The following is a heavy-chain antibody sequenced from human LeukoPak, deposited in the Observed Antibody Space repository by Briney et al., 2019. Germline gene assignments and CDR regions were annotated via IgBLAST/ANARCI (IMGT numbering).Heavy chain of an antibody. Sequence: GASVKVSCKASGYTFTSYGISWVRQAPGQGLEWMGWISAYSGNTNYAQKLQGRVTMTTDTSTSTAYMELRSLRSDDTAVYYCARVSSSWYKVGYFDYWGQGTLVTVSS. CDR3: ARVSSSWYKVGYFDY. J-gene: IGHJ4*02. D-gene: IGHD6-13*01. V-gene: IGHV1-18*01. CDR2: ISAYSGNT. CDR1: GYTFTSYG.